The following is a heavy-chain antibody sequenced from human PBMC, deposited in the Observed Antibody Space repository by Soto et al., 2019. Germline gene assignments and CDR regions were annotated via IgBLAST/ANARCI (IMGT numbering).Heavy chain of an antibody. CDR3: TRQTFRGSWQQLATQMDV. Sequence: PGGSLRLSCAASGFTFSGSAMHWVRQASGKGLEWVGRIRSKANSYATAYAASVKGRFTISRDDSKNTAYLQMNSLKTEDTAVYYCTRQTFRGSWQQLATQMDVWGKGTTVTVSS. D-gene: IGHD6-13*01. V-gene: IGHV3-73*01. J-gene: IGHJ6*04. CDR1: GFTFSGSA. CDR2: IRSKANSYAT.